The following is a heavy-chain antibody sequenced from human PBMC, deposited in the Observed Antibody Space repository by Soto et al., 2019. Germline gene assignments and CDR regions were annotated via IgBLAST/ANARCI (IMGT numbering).Heavy chain of an antibody. J-gene: IGHJ4*02. V-gene: IGHV3-11*01. Sequence: QMQLVESGGGLVKPGGSLRLSCAASGFTFSDYYMRWIRQSPGKGLEWISYISSSGSTIYYADSVKGRFTISRDNAKNSLYLQMNSLRAEDTAVYYCARPYGGGYRYTFDFWGQGTLVTVSS. D-gene: IGHD3-16*02. CDR2: ISSSGSTI. CDR3: ARPYGGGYRYTFDF. CDR1: GFTFSDYY.